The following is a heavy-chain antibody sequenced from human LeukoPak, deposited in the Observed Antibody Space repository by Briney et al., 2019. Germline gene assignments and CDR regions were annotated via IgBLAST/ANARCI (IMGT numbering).Heavy chain of an antibody. CDR1: GFTFDDYG. CDR3: ARLGSYGSGSYYAGYYYYYMDV. J-gene: IGHJ6*03. CDR2: INWNGGST. D-gene: IGHD3-10*01. Sequence: GGSLRLSCAASGFTFDDYGMSWVRQAPGKGLEWVSGINWNGGSTGYADSVKGRFTISRDNAKNSLYLQMNSLRAEDTALYHCARLGSYGSGSYYAGYYYYYMDVWGKGTTVTISS. V-gene: IGHV3-20*01.